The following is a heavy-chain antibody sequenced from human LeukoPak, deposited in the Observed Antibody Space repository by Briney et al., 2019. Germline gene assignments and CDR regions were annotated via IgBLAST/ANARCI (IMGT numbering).Heavy chain of an antibody. V-gene: IGHV5-51*01. D-gene: IGHD5-24*01. CDR3: ARRDGTYSFDY. J-gene: IGHJ4*02. CDR1: GYYFASYW. Sequence: GESLKISCQGSGYYFASYWIGWVRQMPGKGLEWMGIIYPGDSDTTYSPSFQGQVTISVDNFINTAYLQWSSLRASDTAIYYCARRDGTYSFDYWGQGTLVTVSS. CDR2: IYPGDSDT.